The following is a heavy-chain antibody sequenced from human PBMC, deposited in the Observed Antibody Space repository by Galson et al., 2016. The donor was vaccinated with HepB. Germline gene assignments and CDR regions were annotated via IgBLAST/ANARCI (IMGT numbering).Heavy chain of an antibody. V-gene: IGHV3-33*01. J-gene: IGHJ4*02. D-gene: IGHD4-17*01. Sequence: SLRLSCAASGFTFRSYGMHWVRQAPGKGLEWVAVIWYDGSNKYYGDSVEGRFTISSDNSKNTLYLQMNSLGPEDTAVYYCAAYGTGHLDYWGQGTVVTVSS. CDR1: GFTFRSYG. CDR3: AAYGTGHLDY. CDR2: IWYDGSNK.